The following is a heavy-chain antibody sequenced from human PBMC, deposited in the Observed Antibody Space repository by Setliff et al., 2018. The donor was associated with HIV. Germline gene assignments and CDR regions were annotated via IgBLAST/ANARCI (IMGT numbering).Heavy chain of an antibody. D-gene: IGHD2-2*03. J-gene: IGHJ4*02. CDR2: IKSKTDGGST. CDR3: AKDRVGYCSSISCPGGFDY. V-gene: IGHV3-15*01. CDR1: GFTFSNAW. Sequence: GGSLRLSCAASGFTFSNAWMSWVRQAPGKGLEWVGRIKSKTDGGSTYYADSVKGRFTISRDKSKNTVYLQMYSLRAEDTALYYCAKDRVGYCSSISCPGGFDYWGQGTLVTVSS.